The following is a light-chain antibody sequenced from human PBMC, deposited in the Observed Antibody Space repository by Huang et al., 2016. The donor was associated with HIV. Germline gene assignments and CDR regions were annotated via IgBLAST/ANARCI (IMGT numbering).Light chain of an antibody. CDR2: RAS. J-gene: IGKJ1*01. V-gene: IGKV3-15*01. CDR3: QQYNNWPPT. Sequence: EVVMTQSPATLSVSPGESATLSCRASQSVSSNLAWYQQKLGQAPRLLIYRASTRATGIPARFSGRGSGTEFTLTINSLQSEDFAVYYCQQYNNWPPTFGQGTKVEVK. CDR1: QSVSSN.